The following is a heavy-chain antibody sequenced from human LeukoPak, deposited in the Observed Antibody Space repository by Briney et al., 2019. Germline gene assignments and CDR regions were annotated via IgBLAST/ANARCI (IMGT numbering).Heavy chain of an antibody. CDR1: GGSMNSTSYY. D-gene: IGHD6-25*01. CDR2: IYYSGTT. Sequence: SETLSLTCTVSGGSMNSTSYYWGWIRQPPGKGPDWIANIYYSGTTYYNPSLKSRATISVDMSKNQFSLILRSVTAADTAVYYCARLGYSTGWYNSWGQGTLVTVSS. V-gene: IGHV4-39*01. J-gene: IGHJ5*01. CDR3: ARLGYSTGWYNS.